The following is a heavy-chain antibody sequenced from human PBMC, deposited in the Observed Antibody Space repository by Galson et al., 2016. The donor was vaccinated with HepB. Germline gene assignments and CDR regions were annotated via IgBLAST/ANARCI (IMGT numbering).Heavy chain of an antibody. CDR3: ARDGATAPEGYYYGMDV. CDR2: ISSDGSNV. CDR1: GFTFNNYG. J-gene: IGHJ6*02. V-gene: IGHV3-30*03. D-gene: IGHD1-26*01. Sequence: SLRLSCAASGFTFNNYGMHWVRQAPGKGLEWVAVISSDGSNVYHVDSVTGRFTISRDNSKNTLYLQMSSLRPEDTAVYYCARDGATAPEGYYYGMDVWGQGTTVTVSS.